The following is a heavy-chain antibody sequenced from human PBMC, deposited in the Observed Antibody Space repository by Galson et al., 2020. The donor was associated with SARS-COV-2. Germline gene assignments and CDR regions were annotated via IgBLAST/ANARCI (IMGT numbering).Heavy chain of an antibody. J-gene: IGHJ4*02. V-gene: IGHV4-30-4*01. D-gene: IGHD3-3*01. Sequence: SETLSLTCTVSGGSISSGDYYWSWIRQPPGKGLEWIGYIYYSGSTYYNPSLKSRVTISVDTSKNQFSLKLSSVTAADTAVYYCARDTHRFGVEIDYFDYWGQGTLVTVSS. CDR3: ARDTHRFGVEIDYFDY. CDR2: IYYSGST. CDR1: GGSISSGDYY.